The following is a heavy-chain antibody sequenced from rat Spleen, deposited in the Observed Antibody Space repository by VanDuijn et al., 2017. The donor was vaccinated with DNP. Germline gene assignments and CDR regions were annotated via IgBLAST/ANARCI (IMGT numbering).Heavy chain of an antibody. J-gene: IGHJ2*01. CDR3: TRGGGGYSDY. CDR2: ISSAGNT. V-gene: IGHV2S12*01. D-gene: IGHD1-11*01. Sequence: QVQLRESGPGLVQPSQILSLTCTVSGFSLTNFGINWVRQPPGKGLEWIAAISSAGNTSYNSGLKSRLSFSRNTSKRQDFLKMNSLQTEDTAIYYCTRGGGGYSDYWGQGVVVTVSS. CDR1: GFSLTNFG.